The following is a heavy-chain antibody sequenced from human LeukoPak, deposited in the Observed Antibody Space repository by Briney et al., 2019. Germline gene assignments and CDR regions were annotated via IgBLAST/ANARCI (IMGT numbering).Heavy chain of an antibody. J-gene: IGHJ6*03. CDR2: ISYDGSKK. CDR1: GFTFSSFP. D-gene: IGHD4-23*01. CDR3: ARTPVVTGNYYFYYMDV. V-gene: IGHV3-30*04. Sequence: PGGSLRLSCAASGFTFSSFPMHWVRQAPGKGLEWVAVISYDGSKKYYADSVKGRISISRDNFKNTLSLQMNNLRVGDTAVYYCARTPVVTGNYYFYYMDVWGKGTTVTDSS.